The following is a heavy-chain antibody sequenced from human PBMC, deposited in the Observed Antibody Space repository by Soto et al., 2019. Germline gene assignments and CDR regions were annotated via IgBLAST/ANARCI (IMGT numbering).Heavy chain of an antibody. CDR2: IYYSGST. CDR1: GGSISSGGYY. D-gene: IGHD3-10*01. J-gene: IGHJ5*02. V-gene: IGHV4-31*03. CDR3: AREWFGELSGDHTTNWFDP. Sequence: SETLSLTCTVSGGSISSGGYYWSWIRQHPGKGLEWIGYIYYSGSTYYNPSLKSRVTISVDTSKNQFSLKLSSVTAADTAVYYCAREWFGELSGDHTTNWFDPWGQGTLVTVSS.